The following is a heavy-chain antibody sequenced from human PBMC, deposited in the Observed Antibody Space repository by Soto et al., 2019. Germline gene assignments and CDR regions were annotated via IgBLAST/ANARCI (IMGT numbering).Heavy chain of an antibody. V-gene: IGHV3-33*01. CDR2: IWYDGSNK. J-gene: IGHJ4*02. D-gene: IGHD3-10*01. CDR3: ARDELEDYYGSPYY. CDR1: GFTFSSYG. Sequence: QVQLVESGGGVVQPGRSLRLSCAASGFTFSSYGMHWVRQAPGKGLEWVAVIWYDGSNKYYADSVKGRFTISRDNSKNTLHLQMNSLRAEDTAVYYCARDELEDYYGSPYYWGQGTLVTVSS.